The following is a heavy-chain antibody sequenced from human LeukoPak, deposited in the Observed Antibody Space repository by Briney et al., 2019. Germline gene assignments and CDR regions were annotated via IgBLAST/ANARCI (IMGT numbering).Heavy chain of an antibody. D-gene: IGHD3-3*01. Sequence: SETLSLTCTVSGGSISSSSYYWGWIRQPPGRGLEWIGSFYYSGSTYYNPSLRSRVTISVDTSKNQFSLKLSSVTAADTAVYYCASSDFWSGDTLDYWGQGTLVTVSS. CDR1: GGSISSSSYY. CDR3: ASSDFWSGDTLDY. V-gene: IGHV4-39*01. CDR2: FYYSGST. J-gene: IGHJ4*02.